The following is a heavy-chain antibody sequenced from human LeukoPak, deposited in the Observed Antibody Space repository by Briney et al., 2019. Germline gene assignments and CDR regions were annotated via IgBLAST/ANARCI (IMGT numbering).Heavy chain of an antibody. D-gene: IGHD3-10*01. CDR1: GFTFDSYG. V-gene: IGHV3-73*01. CDR2: IGSTANGYAT. Sequence: QTGGSLRLSCAASGFTFDSYGMHWVRQAPGKGLEWVGRIGSTANGYATAYAASVKGRFTISRDDSKNTAYLQMDSLKTEDTAVYYCTGNYYGSGSYADFDYWGQGTLVTVSS. CDR3: TGNYYGSGSYADFDY. J-gene: IGHJ4*02.